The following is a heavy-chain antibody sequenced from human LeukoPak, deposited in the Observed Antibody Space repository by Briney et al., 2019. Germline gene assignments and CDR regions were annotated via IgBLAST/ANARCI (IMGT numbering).Heavy chain of an antibody. D-gene: IGHD1-1*01. J-gene: IGHJ3*02. V-gene: IGHV1-2*06. CDR3: ARVPPRTPDAFDI. CDR2: INPNSGGK. CDR1: GYTFTGYY. Sequence: AXXKVTCKASGYTFTGYYMHWVRQAPGQGLEWMGRINPNSGGKKYAQKFQGRVTMTRDTSISTAYMELSRLRSDDTAVYYCARVPPRTPDAFDIWGQGTMVTVSS.